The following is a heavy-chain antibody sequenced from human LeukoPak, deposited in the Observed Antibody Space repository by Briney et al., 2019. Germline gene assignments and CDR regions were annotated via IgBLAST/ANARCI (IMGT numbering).Heavy chain of an antibody. D-gene: IGHD3-3*01. Sequence: ASVKVSCKASGYTFTSYDINWVRQATGQGLEWMGWMNPNSGNTGYAQKFQGRVTITRNTSISTAYMELSSLRSEDTAVYYCARGDYDFWSGYYTGDYWGQGTLVTVSS. J-gene: IGHJ4*02. V-gene: IGHV1-8*03. CDR2: MNPNSGNT. CDR1: GYTFTSYD. CDR3: ARGDYDFWSGYYTGDY.